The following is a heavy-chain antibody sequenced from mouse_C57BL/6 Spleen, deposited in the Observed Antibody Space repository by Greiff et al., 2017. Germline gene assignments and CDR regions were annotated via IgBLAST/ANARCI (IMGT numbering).Heavy chain of an antibody. Sequence: EVMLVESGGGLVKPGGSLKLSCAASGFTFSSYAMSWVRQTPEKRLEWVATISDGGSYTYYPDNVKGRFTISRDNAKNNLYLQMSNLTSEDTAMYYCASDKGSFLYYFDYWGQGTTLTVSS. V-gene: IGHV5-4*03. CDR1: GFTFSSYA. CDR2: ISDGGSYT. J-gene: IGHJ2*01. D-gene: IGHD3-3*01. CDR3: ASDKGSFLYYFDY.